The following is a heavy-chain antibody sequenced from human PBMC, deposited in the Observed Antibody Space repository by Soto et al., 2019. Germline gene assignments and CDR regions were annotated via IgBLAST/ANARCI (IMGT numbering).Heavy chain of an antibody. V-gene: IGHV3-48*02. CDR1: GFTFSSYS. CDR2: ITSSSRTI. D-gene: IGHD5-18*01. J-gene: IGHJ4*02. Sequence: EVQLVESGGGFVQPGGSLRLSCAASGFTFSSYSMNWVRQAPGKGLEWVSYITSSSRTIYYADSVKGRFTISRDNAKNSLSLPMNSLRDEDTAVYYCACGSSYGYSLDYWGQGTLVTVSS. CDR3: ACGSSYGYSLDY.